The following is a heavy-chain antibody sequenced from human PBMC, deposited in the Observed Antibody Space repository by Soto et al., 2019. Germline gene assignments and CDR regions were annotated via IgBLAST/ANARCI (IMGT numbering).Heavy chain of an antibody. CDR2: MNPNSGNT. Sequence: QVQLVQSGAEVKKPGASVKVSCKASGYTFTSYDINWVRQATGQGLEWMGWMNPNSGNTGYAQKFQGRVTMTRNTSISTAYMELSSLGSEDTAVYYCARSSPLWFGELIKSGMDVWGQGTTVTVSS. D-gene: IGHD3-10*01. V-gene: IGHV1-8*01. J-gene: IGHJ6*02. CDR3: ARSSPLWFGELIKSGMDV. CDR1: GYTFTSYD.